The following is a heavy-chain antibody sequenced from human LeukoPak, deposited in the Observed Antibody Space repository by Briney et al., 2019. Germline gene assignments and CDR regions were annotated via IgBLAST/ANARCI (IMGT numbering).Heavy chain of an antibody. CDR1: GYSFSSYW. CDR2: IYPGDSDV. D-gene: IGHD3-9*01. Sequence: GESLKTSCKGFGYSFSSYWIGWVRQMPGKGPEWMGIIYPGDSDVRYRPSFQGQVTLSADKSISTAYLQWSSLKASDTAMYYCARRRDDILTGYSYFDFWGQGTLVTVSS. CDR3: ARRRDDILTGYSYFDF. J-gene: IGHJ4*02. V-gene: IGHV5-51*01.